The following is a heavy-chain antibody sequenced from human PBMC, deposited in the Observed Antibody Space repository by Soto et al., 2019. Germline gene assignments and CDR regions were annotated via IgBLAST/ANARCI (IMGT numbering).Heavy chain of an antibody. CDR1: GVTFSSYA. V-gene: IGHV3-23*01. CDR3: AKVRYFDLEAFDI. Sequence: GGSLRLACAASGVTFSSYAMSWVRQAPGKGLEWVSAISGSGGSTYYADSVKGRFTISRDNSKNTLYLQMNSLRAEDTAVYYCAKVRYFDLEAFDIWGQGTMVTVSS. CDR2: ISGSGGST. D-gene: IGHD3-9*01. J-gene: IGHJ3*02.